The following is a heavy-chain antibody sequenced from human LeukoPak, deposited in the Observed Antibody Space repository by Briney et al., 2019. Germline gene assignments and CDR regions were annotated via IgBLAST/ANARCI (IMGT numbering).Heavy chain of an antibody. CDR3: ARVGSGWSLDY. J-gene: IGHJ4*02. Sequence: GGSLRLSCVASGFTFSSYWMSWVRQAPGKGLEWVANIKQDGSEKYYVDSVKGRFTISRDNAKNSLYLQMNSLRGEDTAVYYCARVGSGWSLDYWGQGTLLTVSS. CDR2: IKQDGSEK. V-gene: IGHV3-7*01. D-gene: IGHD6-19*01. CDR1: GFTFSSYW.